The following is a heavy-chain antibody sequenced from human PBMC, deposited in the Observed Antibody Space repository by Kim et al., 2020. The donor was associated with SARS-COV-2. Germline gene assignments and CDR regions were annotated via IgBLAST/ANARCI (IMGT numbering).Heavy chain of an antibody. V-gene: IGHV3-9*01. D-gene: IGHD6-19*01. Sequence: SVKGRLPISRDNAKNSLYLQMNSLRAEDTALYYCAKVTARWAVAGHVFDYWGQGTLVTVSS. J-gene: IGHJ4*02. CDR3: AKVTARWAVAGHVFDY.